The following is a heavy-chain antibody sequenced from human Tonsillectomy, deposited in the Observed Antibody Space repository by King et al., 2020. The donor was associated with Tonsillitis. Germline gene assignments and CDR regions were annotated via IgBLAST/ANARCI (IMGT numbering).Heavy chain of an antibody. CDR1: GLTLSNYV. D-gene: IGHD2-2*01. V-gene: IGHV3-33*08. J-gene: IGHJ4*02. CDR2: ISFDATNV. Sequence: VQLVESGGGVVQTGRSLRLSCAASGLTLSNYVIHWVRQAPGKGLEWLASISFDATNVYYSDSVRGRFTISRDKSKNTVSLQMNSLTVDDTAFYYCARGRDLVPVATEFDSWGQGTQVTVSS. CDR3: ARGRDLVPVATEFDS.